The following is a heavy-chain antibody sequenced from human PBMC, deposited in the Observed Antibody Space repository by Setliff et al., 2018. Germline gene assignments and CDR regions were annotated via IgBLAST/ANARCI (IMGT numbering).Heavy chain of an antibody. Sequence: GGSLRLSCAASGFTFSSYAMSWVRQAPGKGLEWVSAISGSGGSTYYADSVKGRFTISRDSSKTTLYLQMNSLRAEDTALYYCARVGEAYCGGDCPKTLAIYYFDYWGQGTLVTVSS. CDR1: GFTFSSYA. CDR3: ARVGEAYCGGDCPKTLAIYYFDY. V-gene: IGHV3-23*01. J-gene: IGHJ4*02. CDR2: ISGSGGST. D-gene: IGHD2-21*02.